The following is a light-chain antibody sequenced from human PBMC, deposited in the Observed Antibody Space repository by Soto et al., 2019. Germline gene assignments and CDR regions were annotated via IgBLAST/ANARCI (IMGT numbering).Light chain of an antibody. V-gene: IGKV1-39*01. CDR1: QGISTY. J-gene: IGKJ1*01. Sequence: DIKLTQSPPSLSSSVGDRLTITCRASQGISTYLNWYRQKPGKAPELLIYAASSLQSGVPSRFSGSGSATDFTLTIGSLQPEDSATYYCQQGFTTPWTFGQGLKVDIK. CDR2: AAS. CDR3: QQGFTTPWT.